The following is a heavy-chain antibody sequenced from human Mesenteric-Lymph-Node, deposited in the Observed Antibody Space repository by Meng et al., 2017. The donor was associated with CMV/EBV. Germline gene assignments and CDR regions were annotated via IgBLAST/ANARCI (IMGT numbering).Heavy chain of an antibody. D-gene: IGHD3-3*01. Sequence: GGSLRLSCLASGFTFSSYAMSWVRQAPGRGLEWVSVISAGGSNTYYAESAKGRFTISRDNSKNTLYLQMNSLRAEDTAVYYCAKLHDFWSGSYFDYWGQGTLVTVSS. CDR3: AKLHDFWSGSYFDY. V-gene: IGHV3-23*01. CDR1: GFTFSSYA. CDR2: ISAGGSNT. J-gene: IGHJ4*02.